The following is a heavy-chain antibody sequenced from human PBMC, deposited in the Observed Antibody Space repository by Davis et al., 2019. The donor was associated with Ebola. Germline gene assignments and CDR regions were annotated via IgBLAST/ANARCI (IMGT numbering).Heavy chain of an antibody. CDR2: ISSSSSYI. J-gene: IGHJ6*02. CDR1: RFTFSSYS. Sequence: PGGSLRLSCAASRFTFSSYSMNWVRQAPGKGLEWVSSISSSSSYIYYADSVKGRFTISRDNAKNSLYLQMNSLRAEDTAVYYCARGPYSSTDYYYYGMDVWGQGTTVTVSS. D-gene: IGHD6-13*01. CDR3: ARGPYSSTDYYYYGMDV. V-gene: IGHV3-21*01.